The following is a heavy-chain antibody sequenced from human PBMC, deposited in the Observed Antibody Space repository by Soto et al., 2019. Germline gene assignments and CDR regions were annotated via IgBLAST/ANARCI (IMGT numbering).Heavy chain of an antibody. J-gene: IGHJ1*01. Sequence: GASVKVSCKASGGTFSSYTISWVRQAPGQGLEWMGRIIPILGIANYAQKFQGRVTITADKSTSTAYMELSSLRSEDTAVYYCASRSGYDPRAEYFQHWGQGTLVTVSS. D-gene: IGHD5-12*01. CDR3: ASRSGYDPRAEYFQH. CDR2: IIPILGIA. V-gene: IGHV1-69*02. CDR1: GGTFSSYT.